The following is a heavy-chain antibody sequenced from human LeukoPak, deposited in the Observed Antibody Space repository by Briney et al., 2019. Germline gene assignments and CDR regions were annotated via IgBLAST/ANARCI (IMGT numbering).Heavy chain of an antibody. CDR2: IYPGDSDT. J-gene: IGHJ5*02. V-gene: IGHV5-51*01. CDR1: GYNFTIYW. Sequence: GESLKISCKGSGYNFTIYWIGWVRQMPGKGLEWMGVIYPGDSDTRYSPSFQGQVTISADKSISTAYLQWSSLKASDTAMYYCAIFDLLFGEITKWFDPWGQGTPVTVSS. D-gene: IGHD3-16*01. CDR3: AIFDLLFGEITKWFDP.